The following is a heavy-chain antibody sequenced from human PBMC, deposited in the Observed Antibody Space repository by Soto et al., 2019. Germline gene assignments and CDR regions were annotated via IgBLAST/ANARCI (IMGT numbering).Heavy chain of an antibody. CDR1: GYTFTGYY. V-gene: IGHV1-2*04. J-gene: IGHJ4*02. D-gene: IGHD3-22*01. CDR3: ASGVFRGYYYSSGYYSY. CDR2: INPNSGGT. Sequence: QVQLVQSGAEVKKPGASVKVSCKASGYTFTGYYMHWVRQATGQGLAWMGWINPNSGGTNYAQKFQGWVTMSRDTSISTAYMELSRLRSADTAVYYGASGVFRGYYYSSGYYSYWGQGTLVTVSS.